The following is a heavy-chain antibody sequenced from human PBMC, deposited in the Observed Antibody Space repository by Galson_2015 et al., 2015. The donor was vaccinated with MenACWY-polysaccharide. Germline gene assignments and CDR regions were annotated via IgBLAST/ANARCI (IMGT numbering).Heavy chain of an antibody. D-gene: IGHD1-26*01. Sequence: ETLSLTCTVSGDSISSYYWSWIRQPAGKGLEWIGRIYTSGGANYNPSLKSRVTMSVDTSKNQFSLKLTSVTAADTAVYYCARGTHWDALLGFWGQGTLVTASS. CDR2: IYTSGGA. J-gene: IGHJ4*02. CDR3: ARGTHWDALLGF. V-gene: IGHV4-4*07. CDR1: GDSISSYY.